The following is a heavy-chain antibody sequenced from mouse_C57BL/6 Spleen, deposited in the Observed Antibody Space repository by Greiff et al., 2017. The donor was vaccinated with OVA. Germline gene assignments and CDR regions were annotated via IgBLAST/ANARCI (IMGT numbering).Heavy chain of an antibody. V-gene: IGHV1-55*01. D-gene: IGHD2-4*01. CDR3: ARVYYDYGGTFDY. CDR2: IYPGSGST. J-gene: IGHJ2*01. CDR1: GYTFTSYW. Sequence: QVQLQQPGAELVKPGASVKMSCKASGYTFTSYWITWVKQRPGQGLEWIGDIYPGSGSTNYNEKFKSKATLTVDTSSSTAYMQLSSLTSEDSAVYYCARVYYDYGGTFDYWGQGTTLTVSS.